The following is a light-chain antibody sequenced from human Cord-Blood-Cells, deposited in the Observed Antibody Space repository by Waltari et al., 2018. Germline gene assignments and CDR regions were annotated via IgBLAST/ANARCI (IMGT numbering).Light chain of an antibody. CDR3: SSYAGSNNYV. CDR2: EVS. Sequence: QSALTQPPSASGSPGQSVTISCPGTSSNVGGITYVSWYQQHPGKAPKLMIYEVSKRPSGVPDRFSGSKSGNTASLTVSGLQAEDEADYYCSSYAGSNNYVFGTGTKVTVL. V-gene: IGLV2-8*01. CDR1: SSNVGGITY. J-gene: IGLJ1*01.